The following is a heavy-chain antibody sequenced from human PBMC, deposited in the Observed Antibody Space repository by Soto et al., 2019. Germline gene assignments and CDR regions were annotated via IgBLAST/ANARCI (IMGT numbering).Heavy chain of an antibody. CDR2: IIPIFGTA. D-gene: IGHD2-15*01. CDR1: GGTFSSYA. Sequence: ASVKVSCKASGGTFSSYAISWVRQAPGQGLEWMGGIIPIFGTANYAQKFQGRVTITADESTSTAYMELSSLRSEDTAVYYCARDPTYGGNPYYFDYWGQGTLVTVSS. J-gene: IGHJ4*02. V-gene: IGHV1-69*13. CDR3: ARDPTYGGNPYYFDY.